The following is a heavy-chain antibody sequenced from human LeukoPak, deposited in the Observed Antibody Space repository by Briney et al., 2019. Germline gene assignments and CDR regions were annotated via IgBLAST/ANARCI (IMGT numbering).Heavy chain of an antibody. D-gene: IGHD2-2*01. CDR3: AKESGRYCSSSTCFALQH. V-gene: IGHV3-23*01. J-gene: IGHJ1*01. CDR1: GFTFSSYA. Sequence: PGGSLRLSCAASGFTFSSYAMSWVRQAPGKGLEWVSAISGSGGSTYYADSVKGRFTISRDNSKNTMYLQMNSLRTEDTAVYYCAKESGRYCSSSTCFALQHWGQGTLVTVSS. CDR2: ISGSGGST.